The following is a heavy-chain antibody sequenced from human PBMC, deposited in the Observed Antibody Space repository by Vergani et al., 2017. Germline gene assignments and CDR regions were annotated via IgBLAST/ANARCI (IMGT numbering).Heavy chain of an antibody. V-gene: IGHV3-23*01. CDR3: AKDHSSGYQHSYFDY. Sequence: EVQLLESGGGLVQPGGSLRLSCAASGFTFSSYAMSWVRQAPGKGLEWVSAISGSGGSTYYADSVKGRFTISRDNSKNTLYLQMNGLRAEDTAVYYCAKDHSSGYQHSYFDYWGQGTLVTVSS. CDR1: GFTFSSYA. CDR2: ISGSGGST. J-gene: IGHJ4*02. D-gene: IGHD3-22*01.